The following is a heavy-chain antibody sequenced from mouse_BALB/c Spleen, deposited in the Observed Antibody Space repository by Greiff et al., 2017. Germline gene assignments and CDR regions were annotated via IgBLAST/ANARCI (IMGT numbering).Heavy chain of an antibody. CDR2: ISSGSSTI. CDR1: GFTFSSFG. V-gene: IGHV5-17*02. CDR3: ARSDYDYGDY. D-gene: IGHD2-4*01. Sequence: EVKLMESGGGLVQPGGSRKLSCAASGFTFSSFGMHWVRQAPEKGLEWVAYISSGSSTIYYADTVKGRFTISRDNPKNTLFLQMTSLRSEDTAMYYCARSDYDYGDYWGQGTTLTVSS. J-gene: IGHJ2*01.